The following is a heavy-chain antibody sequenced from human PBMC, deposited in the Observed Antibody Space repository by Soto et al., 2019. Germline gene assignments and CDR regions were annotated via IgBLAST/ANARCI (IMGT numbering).Heavy chain of an antibody. CDR3: ARGVRYGYNVGLDY. CDR2: INAGNGNT. Sequence: GASVKVSCKASGYTFTSYAMHWVRQAPGQRLEWMGWINAGNGNTKYSQKFQGRVTITRDTSASTAYMELSSLRSEDTAVYYCARGVRYGYNVGLDYWGRGTLVTVSS. J-gene: IGHJ4*02. CDR1: GYTFTSYA. D-gene: IGHD5-12*01. V-gene: IGHV1-3*01.